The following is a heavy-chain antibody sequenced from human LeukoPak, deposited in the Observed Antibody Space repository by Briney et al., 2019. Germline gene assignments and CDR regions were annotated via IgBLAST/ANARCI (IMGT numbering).Heavy chain of an antibody. CDR2: INHSGST. D-gene: IGHD2-2*01. V-gene: IGHV4-34*01. CDR3: ARASDIVVVPAAMKYDY. J-gene: IGHJ4*02. Sequence: SETLSLTCAVYGGSFSGYYWSWIRQPPGKGLEWIGEINHSGSTNYNPSLKSRVTISVDTSKNQFSLKLSSVTAADTAVYYCARASDIVVVPAAMKYDYWGQGTLVTVSS. CDR1: GGSFSGYY.